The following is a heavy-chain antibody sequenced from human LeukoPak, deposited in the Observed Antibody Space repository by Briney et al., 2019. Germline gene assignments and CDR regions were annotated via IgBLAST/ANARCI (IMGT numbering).Heavy chain of an antibody. CDR3: AAVDTAMVTRYFDY. Sequence: PGGSLRLSCAASGFTFSSYAMSWVRQAPGKGLEWVSAISGSGGSTYYADSVKGRFTISRDNSKNTLYLQMNSLRAEDTAVYYCAAVDTAMVTRYFDYWGQGTLATVSS. V-gene: IGHV3-23*01. D-gene: IGHD5-18*01. CDR2: ISGSGGST. J-gene: IGHJ4*02. CDR1: GFTFSSYA.